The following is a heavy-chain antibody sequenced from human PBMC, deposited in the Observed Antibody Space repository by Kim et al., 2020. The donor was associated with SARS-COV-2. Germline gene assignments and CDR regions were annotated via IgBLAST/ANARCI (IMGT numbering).Heavy chain of an antibody. V-gene: IGHV4-34*01. CDR3: ARDPLDSSGWYSGGDY. J-gene: IGHJ4*02. D-gene: IGHD6-19*01. Sequence: SLKSRVTISVDTSKNQFSLKLSSVTAADTAVYYCARDPLDSSGWYSGGDYWGQGTLVTVSS.